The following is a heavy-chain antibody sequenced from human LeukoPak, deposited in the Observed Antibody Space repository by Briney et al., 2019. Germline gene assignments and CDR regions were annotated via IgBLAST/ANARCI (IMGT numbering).Heavy chain of an antibody. Sequence: PGGSLRLSCAASGFTFSSYGMHWVRQAPGKGLEWVALISYDGSNKYYADSVKGRFTISRDISENTLYLQMNSLRAEDTAVYYCAKDGGTGRIAATGADYWGQGTLVTVSS. CDR3: AKDGGTGRIAATGADY. D-gene: IGHD6-25*01. CDR2: ISYDGSNK. CDR1: GFTFSSYG. V-gene: IGHV3-30*18. J-gene: IGHJ4*02.